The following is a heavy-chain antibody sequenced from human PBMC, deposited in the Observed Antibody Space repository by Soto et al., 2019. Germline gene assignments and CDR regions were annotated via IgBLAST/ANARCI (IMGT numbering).Heavy chain of an antibody. V-gene: IGHV3-23*01. CDR1: GFTFSSYA. J-gene: IGHJ4*02. CDR2: ISGSGGST. D-gene: IGHD3-10*01. Sequence: GGSLRLSCAASGFTFSSYAMSWVRQAPGKGLEWVSAISGSGGSTYYADSVKGRFTISRDNSKNTLYLQMNSLRAEDSAVYYFAKAVPMVRGVIDYWGQGTLVTVSS. CDR3: AKAVPMVRGVIDY.